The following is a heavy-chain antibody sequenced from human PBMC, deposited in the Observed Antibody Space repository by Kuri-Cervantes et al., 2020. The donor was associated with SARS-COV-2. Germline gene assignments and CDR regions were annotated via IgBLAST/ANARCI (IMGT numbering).Heavy chain of an antibody. Sequence: ASVKVSCKASGYIFTNYALHWVRQAPGQRLEWMGWINAVNGNTKYSQKFQGRVTITRDTSASTACMELSSLRSEDTALYYCARDRGSQWLAFYDAFDIWGQGTMVTVSS. D-gene: IGHD6-19*01. J-gene: IGHJ3*02. CDR3: ARDRGSQWLAFYDAFDI. CDR1: GYIFTNYA. V-gene: IGHV1-3*01. CDR2: INAVNGNT.